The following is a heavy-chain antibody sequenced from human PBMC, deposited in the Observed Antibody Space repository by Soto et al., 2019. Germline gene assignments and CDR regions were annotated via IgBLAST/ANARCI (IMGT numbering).Heavy chain of an antibody. CDR2: ISGYNGDT. Sequence: QGQLVQSGAEVKKPGASVKVSCKASGYTFTRYGISWVRQAPGQGLEWMGWISGYNGDTKYAQKFQGRVTMTIDTSPTKTYMELRSLTSDDTAVYYCAKNGQPPYYYYGMDVWGQGTTVTVSS. CDR1: GYTFTRYG. D-gene: IGHD2-8*01. CDR3: AKNGQPPYYYYGMDV. V-gene: IGHV1-18*01. J-gene: IGHJ6*02.